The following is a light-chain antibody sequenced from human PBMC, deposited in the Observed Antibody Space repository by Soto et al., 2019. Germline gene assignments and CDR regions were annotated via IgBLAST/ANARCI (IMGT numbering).Light chain of an antibody. V-gene: IGKV1-39*01. J-gene: IGKJ1*01. CDR2: AAS. CDR3: QQSYSTPPWT. Sequence: DIQMTQSPSTLSGSVGDRVTITCRSSQSISSYLNWYQQKPGKAPKLLIYAASSLQSGVPSRFSGSGSGTDFTLTISSLQPEDFATYYCQQSYSTPPWTFGQGTKLDIK. CDR1: QSISSY.